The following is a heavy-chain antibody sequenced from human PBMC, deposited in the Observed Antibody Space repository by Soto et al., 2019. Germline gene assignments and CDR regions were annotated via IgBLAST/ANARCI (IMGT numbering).Heavy chain of an antibody. CDR3: AGDWNCESHYGMDV. D-gene: IGHD1-7*01. CDR2: TSTGGSTI. CDR1: GFTFSNYN. Sequence: PGGSLRLSCSASGFTFSNYNMNWVRQAPGKGLEWVSYTSTGGSTIYYADSVKGRFTISRDNATNSLYLQIHSLRDEDTPAHYPAGDWNCESHYGMDVWGQVTRGAVAS. J-gene: IGHJ6*01. V-gene: IGHV3-48*02.